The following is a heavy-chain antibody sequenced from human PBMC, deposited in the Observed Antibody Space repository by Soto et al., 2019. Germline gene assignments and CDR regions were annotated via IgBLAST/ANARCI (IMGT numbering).Heavy chain of an antibody. Sequence: SETLSLTCTVSGGSISSSSYYWGWIRQPPGKGLEWIGSIYYSGSTYYNPSLKSRVTISVDTSKNQYSLKLSSVTAADTAVYYCARLSRGPTSYFPGGESFIDYWGQGTLVTVSS. J-gene: IGHJ4*02. CDR3: ARLSRGPTSYFPGGESFIDY. D-gene: IGHD3-10*01. CDR1: GGSISSSSYY. CDR2: IYYSGST. V-gene: IGHV4-39*01.